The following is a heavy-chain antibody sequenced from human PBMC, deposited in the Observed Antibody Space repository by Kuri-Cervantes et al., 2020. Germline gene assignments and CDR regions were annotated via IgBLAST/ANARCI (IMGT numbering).Heavy chain of an antibody. CDR2: IWYDGSNK. Sequence: GESLKISCAASGFTFSSYGMHWVRQAPGKGLEWVAVIWYDGSNKYYADSVKGRFTISRDNSKNTLYLQMNSLRAEDTAVYYCARDRLAAAWDYWGQGTLVTVSS. V-gene: IGHV3-33*01. CDR3: ARDRLAAAWDY. J-gene: IGHJ4*02. D-gene: IGHD6-13*01. CDR1: GFTFSSYG.